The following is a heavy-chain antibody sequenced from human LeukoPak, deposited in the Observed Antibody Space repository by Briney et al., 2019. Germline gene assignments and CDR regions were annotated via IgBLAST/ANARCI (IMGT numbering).Heavy chain of an antibody. D-gene: IGHD2-21*01. J-gene: IGHJ5*02. CDR1: GYTFTSYD. CDR2: MNPNSGNT. Sequence: GASVKVSCKASGYTFTSYDINWVRQATGQGLEWMGWMNPNSGNTGYAQKFQGRATMTRNTSISTAYMELSSLRSEDTAVYYCARGSEIPNWFDPWGQGTLVTVSS. CDR3: ARGSEIPNWFDP. V-gene: IGHV1-8*01.